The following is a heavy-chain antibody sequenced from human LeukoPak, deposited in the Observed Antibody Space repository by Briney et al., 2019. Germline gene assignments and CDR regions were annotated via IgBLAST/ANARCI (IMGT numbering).Heavy chain of an antibody. CDR1: GGSFSGYY. CDR2: INHSGST. V-gene: IGHV4-34*01. Sequence: SETLSLTCAVYGGSFSGYYWSRIRQPPGKGLEWIGEINHSGSTNYNPSLKSRVTISVDTSKNQFSLKLSSVTAAHTAVYYCARFWKYYYDSSGYTPWGQGTLVTVSS. J-gene: IGHJ5*02. CDR3: ARFWKYYYDSSGYTP. D-gene: IGHD3-22*01.